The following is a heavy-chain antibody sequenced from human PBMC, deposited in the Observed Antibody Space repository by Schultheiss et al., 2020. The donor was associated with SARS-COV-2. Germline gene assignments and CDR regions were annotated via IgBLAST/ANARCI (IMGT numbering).Heavy chain of an antibody. Sequence: GESLKISCVGSGFTFSDYYMSWIRQAPGKGLEWISYISSGGLTMYYADSVKGRFTISRDNAKNSLYLQMNSLRAEDTAVYYCARDPGAAAGIDYWGQGTLVTVSS. CDR1: GFTFSDYY. J-gene: IGHJ4*02. D-gene: IGHD6-13*01. V-gene: IGHV3-11*04. CDR2: ISSGGLTM. CDR3: ARDPGAAAGIDY.